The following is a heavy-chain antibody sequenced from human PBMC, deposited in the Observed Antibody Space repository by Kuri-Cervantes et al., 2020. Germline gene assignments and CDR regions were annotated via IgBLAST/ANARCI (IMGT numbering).Heavy chain of an antibody. CDR1: GFTFSSYW. V-gene: IGHV3-74*01. Sequence: GGSLRLSCAASGFTFSSYWMHWVRQAPGKGLVWVSRINSDGSSTSYADSVKGRFTISRDNAKNTLYLQMNSLRAEDTAVYYCARDGLPRVPLVRGVIIGAFDIWGQGTMVTVSS. D-gene: IGHD3-10*01. J-gene: IGHJ3*02. CDR3: ARDGLPRVPLVRGVIIGAFDI. CDR2: INSDGSST.